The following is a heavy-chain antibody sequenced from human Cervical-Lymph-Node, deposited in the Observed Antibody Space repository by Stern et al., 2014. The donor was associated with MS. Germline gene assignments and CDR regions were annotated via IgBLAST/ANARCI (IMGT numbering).Heavy chain of an antibody. CDR2: IYHTGRT. V-gene: IGHV4-59*08. CDR1: GGSISRYY. D-gene: IGHD2-2*02. CDR3: ARHDAFPYTNAPKFFFEY. J-gene: IGHJ4*02. Sequence: QLQLQESGPGLVRPSETLSLACTVSGGSISRYYWSWIRQPPGKGLEWIGYIYHTGRTNYNRSLMNRVVISVDKSQNQFSLKLSSVTAADTAVYYCARHDAFPYTNAPKFFFEYWGQGALVAVSS.